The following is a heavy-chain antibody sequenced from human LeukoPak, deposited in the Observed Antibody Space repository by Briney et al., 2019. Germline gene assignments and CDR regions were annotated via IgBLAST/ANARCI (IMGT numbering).Heavy chain of an antibody. CDR1: GYSFTSYW. D-gene: IGHD2-2*03. J-gene: IGHJ4*02. CDR2: IFRGDSDT. Sequence: GESLKISCKGSGYSFTSYWIGWVRQMPGKGLEWMGVIFRGDSDTTYSPSFQGQVSISADKSISSAYLQWSSLKASDTAMYYCARWISAGYYFDVWGQGTLVTVSS. CDR3: ARWISAGYYFDV. V-gene: IGHV5-51*01.